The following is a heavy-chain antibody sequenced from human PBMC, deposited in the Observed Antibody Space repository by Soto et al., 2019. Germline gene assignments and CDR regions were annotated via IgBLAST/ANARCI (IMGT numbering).Heavy chain of an antibody. V-gene: IGHV3-72*01. CDR3: VRVNLVRSHRYFDY. Sequence: PGGSLRLSCAASGFTLFDHYMDWVRQTPGKGLEWVGRIRNKPNNYIREYAASVRGRFSISRDDSENSLYLQMNSLKIEDTALYYCVRVNLVRSHRYFDYWGPGILVTGSS. J-gene: IGHJ4*02. CDR1: GFTLFDHY. D-gene: IGHD2-15*01. CDR2: IRNKPNNYIR.